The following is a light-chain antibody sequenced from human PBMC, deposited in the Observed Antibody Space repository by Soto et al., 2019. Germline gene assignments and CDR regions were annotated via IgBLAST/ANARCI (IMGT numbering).Light chain of an antibody. Sequence: QSALTQPRSVSGSPGQSVTLSCTGTSSDVGGYNYVSWYQQHPGKAPKLMIYDVSKQPSGVPDRFSGSKSGNTASLTISGLQAEDEADYYCCSYAGSYTYVFGTGTKLTVL. J-gene: IGLJ1*01. CDR3: CSYAGSYTYV. CDR1: SSDVGGYNY. CDR2: DVS. V-gene: IGLV2-11*01.